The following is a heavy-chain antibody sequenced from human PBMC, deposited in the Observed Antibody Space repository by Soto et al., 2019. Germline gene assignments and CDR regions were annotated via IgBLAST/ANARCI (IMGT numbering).Heavy chain of an antibody. Sequence: ASVKVSCKASGYTFTSYDINLVRQATGQGLEWMGWMNPNSGNTGYAQKFQGRVTMTRNTSISTAYMELSSLRSEDTAVYYCIVVVSYYYGMDVWGQGTTVTLAS. CDR1: GYTFTSYD. V-gene: IGHV1-8*01. J-gene: IGHJ6*02. D-gene: IGHD3-22*01. CDR2: MNPNSGNT. CDR3: IVVVSYYYGMDV.